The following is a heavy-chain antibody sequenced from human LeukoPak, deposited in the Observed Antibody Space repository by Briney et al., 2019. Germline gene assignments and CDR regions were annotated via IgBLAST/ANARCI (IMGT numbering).Heavy chain of an antibody. CDR1: GFTFDDYG. V-gene: IGHV3-20*01. CDR3: ARSTSSIAAAGTDD. CDR2: INWNGGST. Sequence: PGGPLRLSCAASGFTFDDYGMRWVRQAPGKGLEWVSGINWNGGSTGYADSVKRRFTLSRENAKNSLYVQMNTLRAEDTVLYLCARSTSSIAAAGTDDWSQGTPVTVYS. J-gene: IGHJ4*01. D-gene: IGHD6-13*01.